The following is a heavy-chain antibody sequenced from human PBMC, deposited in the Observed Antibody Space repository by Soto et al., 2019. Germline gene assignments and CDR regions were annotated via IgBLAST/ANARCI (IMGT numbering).Heavy chain of an antibody. V-gene: IGHV4-39*01. CDR3: SRRAPEGFDP. Sequence: PSETLSLTCAVSGGSIGTSGYYWGWIRQAPEKGLEWIGSINHSGNTYLSPSLKDRVTMSVDTSKNSFSLKLRSATAADTGLYYCSRRAPEGFDPWGQGTLVTVSS. CDR1: GGSIGTSGYY. J-gene: IGHJ5*02. CDR2: INHSGNT.